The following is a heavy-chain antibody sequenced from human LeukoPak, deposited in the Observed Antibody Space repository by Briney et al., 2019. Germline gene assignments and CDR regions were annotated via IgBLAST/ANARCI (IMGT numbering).Heavy chain of an antibody. Sequence: GASVKVSCKASGGTFSSYAISWVRQAPGQGLEWMGRIIPILGIANYAQKFQGRVTITADKSTSTAYMELSSLRSEDTAVYYCARGDSSGYVDYWGQGTLVTVSS. CDR1: GGTFSSYA. CDR3: ARGDSSGYVDY. J-gene: IGHJ4*02. D-gene: IGHD3-22*01. CDR2: IIPILGIA. V-gene: IGHV1-69*04.